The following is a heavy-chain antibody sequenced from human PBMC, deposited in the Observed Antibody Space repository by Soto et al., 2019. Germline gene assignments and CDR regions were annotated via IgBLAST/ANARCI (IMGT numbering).Heavy chain of an antibody. CDR2: ISAHNGNT. D-gene: IGHD2-15*01. CDR1: GYAFTTYG. CDR3: ARGWYGDS. Sequence: QVHLVQSGAEVKKPGASVKVSCKGSGYAFTTYGITWVRQAPGQGLEWMGWISAHNGNTNYAQKREGSVSVTRDTSTSAAYLELRRLISDDTVVYYCARGWYGDSWGQGALVTVSS. J-gene: IGHJ4*02. V-gene: IGHV1-18*01.